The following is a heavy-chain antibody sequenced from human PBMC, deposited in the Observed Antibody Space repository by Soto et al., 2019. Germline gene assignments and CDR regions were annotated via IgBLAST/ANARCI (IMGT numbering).Heavy chain of an antibody. Sequence: QVQLQESGPGLVKPSQTLSLTCTVSGGSISSGNYYWSWISQPPGKGLEWIGFISYSGSTYYSTSLKSRVTISVDTSKSQFSLTLSFVTAADTSVYYCATMGTPATGLYFFDYWGQGSLVTVSS. CDR1: GGSISSGNYY. D-gene: IGHD2-15*01. CDR3: ATMGTPATGLYFFDY. J-gene: IGHJ4*02. V-gene: IGHV4-30-4*01. CDR2: ISYSGST.